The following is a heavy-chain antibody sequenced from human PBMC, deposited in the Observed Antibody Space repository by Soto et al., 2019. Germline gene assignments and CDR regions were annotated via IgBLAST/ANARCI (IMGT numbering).Heavy chain of an antibody. D-gene: IGHD1-7*01. CDR3: ARDGLQGITGTSQGY. CDR2: IIPILGIA. CDR1: GGTFSSYT. J-gene: IGHJ4*02. Sequence: QVQLVQSGAEVKKPGSSVKVSCKASGGTFSSYTISWVRQAPGQGLEWMGRIIPILGIANYAQKFQGRVTITADKSTSTAYMELSSLRSEDTAVYYCARDGLQGITGTSQGYWGQGTLVTVSS. V-gene: IGHV1-69*08.